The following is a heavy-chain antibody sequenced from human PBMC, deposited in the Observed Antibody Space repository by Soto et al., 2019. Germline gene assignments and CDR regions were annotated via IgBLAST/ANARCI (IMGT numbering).Heavy chain of an antibody. J-gene: IGHJ5*02. CDR2: VNHSGST. Sequence: SETLSLTCAVYGGSFSGYYWSWIRQPPGQGLEWIGEVNHSGSTNYNPSLKRRVTISVDTSKNQFSLKLSSVTAADTAVYYCARGWSGLVIIRFDPWGQGTLVTFPS. CDR1: GGSFSGYY. V-gene: IGHV4-34*01. CDR3: ARGWSGLVIIRFDP. D-gene: IGHD3-9*01.